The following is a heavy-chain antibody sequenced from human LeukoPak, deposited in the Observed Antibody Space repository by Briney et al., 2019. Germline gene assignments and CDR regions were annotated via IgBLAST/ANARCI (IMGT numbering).Heavy chain of an antibody. J-gene: IGHJ5*02. CDR2: IYPGDSDT. V-gene: IGHV5-51*01. Sequence: GESLQISCKGSGYSFTSYWIGWVRQMPGKGLEWMGIIYPGDSDTRYSPSFQGQVTISADKSISTAYLQWSSLKASDTAMYYCARHGVLYDSSGYYYGTGNWLDPWGQGTLVTVSS. CDR1: GYSFTSYW. CDR3: ARHGVLYDSSGYYYGTGNWLDP. D-gene: IGHD3-22*01.